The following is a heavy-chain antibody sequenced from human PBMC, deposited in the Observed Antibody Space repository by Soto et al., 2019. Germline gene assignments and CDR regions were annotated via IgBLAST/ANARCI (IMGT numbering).Heavy chain of an antibody. CDR2: IYYSGST. J-gene: IGHJ6*02. V-gene: IGHV4-59*11. CDR1: GGSIYNHY. D-gene: IGHD3-16*01. Sequence: PSETLSLTCTVSGGSIYNHYWSWVRQPPGKGLEWIGYIYYSGSTNYNPSLKSRVTISVDTSKNQFSLKLSSVTAADTAVYYCARTGGRKKSYYYYGMDVWGQGTTVTVSS. CDR3: ARTGGRKKSYYYYGMDV.